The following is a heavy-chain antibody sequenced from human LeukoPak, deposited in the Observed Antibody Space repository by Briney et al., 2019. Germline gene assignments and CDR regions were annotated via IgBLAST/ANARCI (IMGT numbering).Heavy chain of an antibody. V-gene: IGHV1-18*01. CDR2: ISAYNGNT. J-gene: IGHJ3*02. Sequence: ASVKVSCKASGYTFTSYGISWVRQAPGQGLEWMGWISAYNGNTNYAQKLQGRVTMTTDTTTSTAYMELRSLRSDDTAVYYCARTIVGATRGAFDIWGQGTMVTVSS. CDR1: GYTFTSYG. D-gene: IGHD1-26*01. CDR3: ARTIVGATRGAFDI.